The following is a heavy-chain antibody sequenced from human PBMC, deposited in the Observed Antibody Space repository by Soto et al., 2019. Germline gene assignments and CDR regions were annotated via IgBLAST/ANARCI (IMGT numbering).Heavy chain of an antibody. Sequence: SETLSLTCTVSGGSISSGGYYWSWIRQHPGKGLEWIGYIYYSGSTYYNPSLKSRVTISVDTSKNQFSLKLSSVTAADTAVYYCASSSFLRSGDLFHGLDVWGQGTTVTVSS. J-gene: IGHJ6*02. CDR1: GGSISSGGYY. V-gene: IGHV4-31*03. D-gene: IGHD3-10*01. CDR2: IYYSGST. CDR3: ASSSFLRSGDLFHGLDV.